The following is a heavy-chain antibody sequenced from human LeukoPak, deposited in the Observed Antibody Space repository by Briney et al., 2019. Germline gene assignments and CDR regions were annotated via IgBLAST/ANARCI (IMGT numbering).Heavy chain of an antibody. CDR3: ARRPHVRDDYRPQAFDP. CDR1: GGTFSSYA. J-gene: IGHJ5*02. Sequence: ASVKVSCKASGGTFSSYAISWVRQAPGQGLEWMGWINTNTGNPTYAQGFTGRFVFSLDTSVSTAYLQISSLKAEDTAVYYCARRPHVRDDYRPQAFDPWGQGTLVTVSS. V-gene: IGHV7-4-1*02. CDR2: INTNTGNP. D-gene: IGHD5-24*01.